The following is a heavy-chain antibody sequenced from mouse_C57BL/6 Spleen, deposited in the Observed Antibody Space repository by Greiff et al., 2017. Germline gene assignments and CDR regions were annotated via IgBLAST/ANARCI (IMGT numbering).Heavy chain of an antibody. D-gene: IGHD2-3*01. CDR2: IYPGDGDT. Sequence: VQLQQSGAELVKPGASVKISCKASGYAFSSYWMNWVKQRPGKGLEWIGQIYPGDGDTNYNGKFKGKATLTADKSSSTAYMQLSRLTSEDSAVYCCARKNYDGYYFGYWGQGTTLTVSS. J-gene: IGHJ2*01. CDR3: ARKNYDGYYFGY. CDR1: GYAFSSYW. V-gene: IGHV1-80*01.